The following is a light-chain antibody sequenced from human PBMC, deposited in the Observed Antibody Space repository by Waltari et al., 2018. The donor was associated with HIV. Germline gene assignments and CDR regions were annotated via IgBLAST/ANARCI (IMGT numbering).Light chain of an antibody. CDR3: HQYGDWPPWT. V-gene: IGKV3D-15*01. CDR2: GAS. J-gene: IGKJ1*01. Sequence: EIVMTQSPATLSVSPGDRVTLSCRASQSISSKLAWYQQRPGQAPRRLIYGASTRATDIPARFSGSGSGTECTLTISSLQAEDFAVYYCHQYGDWPPWTFGQGTKVEIK. CDR1: QSISSK.